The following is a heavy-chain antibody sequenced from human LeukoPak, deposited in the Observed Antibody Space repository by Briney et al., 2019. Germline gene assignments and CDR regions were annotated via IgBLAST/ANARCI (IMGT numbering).Heavy chain of an antibody. CDR1: GGSISSSSYY. CDR2: IYYSGST. CDR3: ASTRSGYGSGSYRYYFDY. D-gene: IGHD3-10*01. J-gene: IGHJ4*02. Sequence: PSETLSLTCTVSGGSISSSSYYWGWIRQTPGKGLEWIGSIYYSGSTFYSPSLKSRVTISVDTSKNQFSLKLSSVTAADTAVYYCASTRSGYGSGSYRYYFDYWGQGTLVTVSS. V-gene: IGHV4-39*01.